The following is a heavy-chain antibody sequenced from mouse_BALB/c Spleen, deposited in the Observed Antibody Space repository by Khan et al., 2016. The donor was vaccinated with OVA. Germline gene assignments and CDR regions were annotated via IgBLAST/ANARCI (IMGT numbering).Heavy chain of an antibody. J-gene: IGHJ4*01. V-gene: IGHV2-6-4*01. CDR2: TWGGGGT. Sequence: QVQLQQSGPGLVAPSQSLSITCTVSGFSLSRYNIHWVRQPPGKGLEWLGMTWGGGGTDYNSTLKIRLSISKDNSKSQVFLKMNSLQTDDTAMYYCARAYYRYDGYYAMDYWGQGTSVTVSS. CDR1: GFSLSRYN. CDR3: ARAYYRYDGYYAMDY. D-gene: IGHD2-14*01.